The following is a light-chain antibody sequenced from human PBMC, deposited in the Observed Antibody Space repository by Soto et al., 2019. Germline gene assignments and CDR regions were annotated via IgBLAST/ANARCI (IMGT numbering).Light chain of an antibody. CDR1: QNINNY. J-gene: IGKJ5*01. CDR3: QQYENLPT. CDR2: DAS. Sequence: DVQISHSPSALSASVGCRVTIARRASQNINNYLNWYQQKPGRAPKLLIYDASSLEAGVPSRFRGSGSGTDFTFTISRLQPEDIATYYCQQYENLPTFGQGTRLEI. V-gene: IGKV1-33*01.